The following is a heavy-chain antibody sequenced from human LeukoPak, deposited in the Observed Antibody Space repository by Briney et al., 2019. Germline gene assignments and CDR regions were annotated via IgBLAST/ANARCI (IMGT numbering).Heavy chain of an antibody. D-gene: IGHD1-14*01. V-gene: IGHV3-7*01. CDR2: IKQDGSEK. J-gene: IGHJ4*02. Sequence: GGSLRLSCAASGFTFSSYWMSWVRQAPGKGLEWVANIKQDGSEKYYVDSVKGRFTISRDNAKNSLYLQMNSLRAEDTAVYYCARDRMTGDTQFDYWGQGTLVTVSS. CDR1: GFTFSSYW. CDR3: ARDRMTGDTQFDY.